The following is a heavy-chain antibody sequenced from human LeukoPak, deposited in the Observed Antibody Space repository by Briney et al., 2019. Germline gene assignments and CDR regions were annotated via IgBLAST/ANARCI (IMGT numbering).Heavy chain of an antibody. Sequence: SSETLSLTCTVSRGSISNYYWSWIRQPAGKGLEWIGRIYSSGSTNYNPPLKSRVTMSLDTSMNQFSLKLSSVTAADTAVYYCARDKEYCGGDCSYWYFDLWGRGTAVTVSS. V-gene: IGHV4-4*07. CDR2: IYSSGST. CDR3: ARDKEYCGGDCSYWYFDL. CDR1: RGSISNYY. J-gene: IGHJ2*01. D-gene: IGHD2-21*02.